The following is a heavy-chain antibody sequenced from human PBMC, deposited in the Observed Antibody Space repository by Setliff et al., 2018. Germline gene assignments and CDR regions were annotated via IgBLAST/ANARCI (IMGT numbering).Heavy chain of an antibody. V-gene: IGHV4-4*07. CDR1: GGSISSSYY. CDR3: ARDQWVRSPPLYFSYGMDV. Sequence: SETLSLTCTVSGGSISSSYYWSWIRQPAGKGLEWIGRVYTSGGTNYNPSLKSRVTISLDTSKNQLSLKLTSVTAADTAVYYCARDQWVRSPPLYFSYGMDVWG. J-gene: IGHJ6*01. CDR2: VYTSGGT. D-gene: IGHD5-12*01.